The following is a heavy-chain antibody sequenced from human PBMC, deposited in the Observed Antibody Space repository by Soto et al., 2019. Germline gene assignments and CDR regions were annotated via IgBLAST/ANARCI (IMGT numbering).Heavy chain of an antibody. V-gene: IGHV3-48*01. CDR2: ISGSSNTI. Sequence: GGSLRLSCAASGFTLSNFALNWVRQAPGKGLEWVSYISGSSNTINYADSVKGRFTVSRDNAKNSLYLQMNSLRAEDTAVYYCARGRLGYFDYWGQGTLVTVSS. D-gene: IGHD2-21*01. CDR1: GFTLSNFA. J-gene: IGHJ4*02. CDR3: ARGRLGYFDY.